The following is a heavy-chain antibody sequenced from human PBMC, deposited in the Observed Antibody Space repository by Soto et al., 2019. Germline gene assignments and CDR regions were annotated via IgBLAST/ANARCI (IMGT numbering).Heavy chain of an antibody. CDR3: ARIPVAGHGYYDY. J-gene: IGHJ4*02. V-gene: IGHV1-18*01. CDR2: INTYAGNT. CDR1: GYTFTSYV. Sequence: QVQLVQSAAEMKKPGDSVKVSCKASGYTFTSYVINWVRQAPGQGLEWMGYINTYAGNTYYAQKLQGRVTMTTDTSSTPSNMELRNLTSDDTAGYYCARIPVAGHGYYDYWGQGTLVTVSS. D-gene: IGHD6-19*01.